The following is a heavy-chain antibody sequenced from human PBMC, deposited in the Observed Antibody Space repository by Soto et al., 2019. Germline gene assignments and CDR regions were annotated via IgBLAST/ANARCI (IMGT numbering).Heavy chain of an antibody. CDR2: IIDSGNYM. V-gene: IGHV3-21*01. D-gene: IGHD3-16*01. Sequence: EVQLVESGGGLVEPGGSLRISCAASGFTFSTYFMNWVRQAPGKGLEWVSSIIDSGNYMYYADSVKGRFIISRDNARNSLYLQMNSLTTEDTAVYYCAREGEGRTAYFDYWGQGALVTVSS. J-gene: IGHJ4*02. CDR1: GFTFSTYF. CDR3: AREGEGRTAYFDY.